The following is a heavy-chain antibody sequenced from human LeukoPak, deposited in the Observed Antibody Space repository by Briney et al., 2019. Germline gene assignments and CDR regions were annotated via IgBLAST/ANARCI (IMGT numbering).Heavy chain of an antibody. CDR2: INPNSGGT. CDR1: GYTFTGYY. J-gene: IGHJ6*02. CDR3: ARQREITMIVVVMDYYYGMDV. D-gene: IGHD3-22*01. Sequence: GASVKVSCKASGYTFTGYYMHWVRQAPGQGLEWMGWINPNSGGTKYAQKFQGRVTMTRDTSISTAYMELSGLRSDDTAVYYCARQREITMIVVVMDYYYGMDVWGQGTTVTVSS. V-gene: IGHV1-2*02.